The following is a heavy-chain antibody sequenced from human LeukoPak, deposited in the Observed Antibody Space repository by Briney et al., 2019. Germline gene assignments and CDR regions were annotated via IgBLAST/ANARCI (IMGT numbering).Heavy chain of an antibody. V-gene: IGHV3-7*01. Sequence: GGSLRLPCAASGFTFSSYWMSWVRQAPGKGLEWVANIKQDGSEKYYVDSVKGRFTISRDNAKNSLYLQMNSLRAEDTAVYYCAREYEGGSFKNWFDPWGQGTLVTVSS. CDR2: IKQDGSEK. CDR1: GFTFSSYW. J-gene: IGHJ5*02. D-gene: IGHD1-26*01. CDR3: AREYEGGSFKNWFDP.